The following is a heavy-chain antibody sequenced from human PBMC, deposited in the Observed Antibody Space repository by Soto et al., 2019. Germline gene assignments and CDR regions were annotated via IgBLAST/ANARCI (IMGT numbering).Heavy chain of an antibody. Sequence: ASVKVSCKASGYTFTGYYMHWVRQAPGQGLEWMGWINPNSGGTNYAQKFQGRVTMTRDTSISTAYMELSRLRSDDTAVYYCATLDSTYYDFWSRYYTAHDAFDIWGQGTMVTVSS. CDR2: INPNSGGT. J-gene: IGHJ3*02. D-gene: IGHD3-3*01. CDR3: ATLDSTYYDFWSRYYTAHDAFDI. V-gene: IGHV1-2*02. CDR1: GYTFTGYY.